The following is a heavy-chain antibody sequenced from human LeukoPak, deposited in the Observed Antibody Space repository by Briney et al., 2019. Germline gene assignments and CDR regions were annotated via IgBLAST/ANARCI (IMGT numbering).Heavy chain of an antibody. D-gene: IGHD2-15*01. V-gene: IGHV3-30*14. CDR1: GFTFSSYA. CDR3: ARDGRSFDY. CDR2: ISYDGSNK. J-gene: IGHJ4*02. Sequence: GGSLRLSCAASGFTFSSYAMHWVRQAPGKGLEWVAVISYDGSNKYYADSAKGRFTISRDNSKNTLYLQMNSLRAEDTAVYYCARDGRSFDYWGQGTLVTVSS.